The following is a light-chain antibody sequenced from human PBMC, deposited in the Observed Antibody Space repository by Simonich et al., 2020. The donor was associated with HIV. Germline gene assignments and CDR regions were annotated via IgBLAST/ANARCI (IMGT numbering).Light chain of an antibody. CDR3: QQYYSTPLT. V-gene: IGKV4-1*01. CDR1: QSVLYSSNNKNY. J-gene: IGKJ4*01. Sequence: DIVMTQSPDSLAVSLGERATINCKSNQSVLYSSNNKNYLAWYQQKPGQPPKLLIYWASTRESGVPGRFRGSGSGTDFTLTISSLQAEDVAVYYCQQYYSTPLTFGGGTKVEIK. CDR2: WAS.